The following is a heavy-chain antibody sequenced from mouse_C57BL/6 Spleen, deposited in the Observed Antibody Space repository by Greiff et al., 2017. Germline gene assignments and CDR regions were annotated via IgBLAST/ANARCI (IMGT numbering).Heavy chain of an antibody. D-gene: IGHD2-3*01. J-gene: IGHJ2*01. Sequence: VQLQQSGPELVKPGASVKISCKASGYSFTSYYIHWVKQRPGQGLEWIGWIYPGSGNTKYNEKFKGKATLTADTSSSTAYMQLSSLTSEDSAVYYCARLGDGYSRLYFDYWGQGTTLTVSS. CDR2: IYPGSGNT. V-gene: IGHV1-66*01. CDR3: ARLGDGYSRLYFDY. CDR1: GYSFTSYY.